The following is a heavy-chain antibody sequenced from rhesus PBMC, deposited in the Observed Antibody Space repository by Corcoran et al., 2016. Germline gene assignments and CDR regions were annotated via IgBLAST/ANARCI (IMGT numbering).Heavy chain of an antibody. CDR1: GFTFSSYG. V-gene: IGHV3S5*01. CDR2: ISNGGGST. Sequence: EVQLVESGGGLVQSGGSLRLSCAASGFTFSSYGMSWVRQAPGKGLEWVSYISNGGGSTYYADSVKGRFTISRDNSKNTLSLQMNSLRAEDTAVYYCAKVAGWQWADYWGQGVLVTVSS. CDR3: AKVAGWQWADY. D-gene: IGHD5-24*01. J-gene: IGHJ4*01.